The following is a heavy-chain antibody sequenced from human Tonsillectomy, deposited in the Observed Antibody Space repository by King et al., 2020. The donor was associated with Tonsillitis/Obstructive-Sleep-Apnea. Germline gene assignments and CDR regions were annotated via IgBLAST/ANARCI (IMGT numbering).Heavy chain of an antibody. Sequence: LQLQESGPGLVKPSETLSLTCTVSGASISSYYWSWIRQPPGKGLEWIGYIYYSGSTNYNPSLKSRVTISVDTSNNQFSLKLSSATAADTAVYYCARRSHYYDSSGYYPTAFDIWGQGTMVTVSS. CDR1: GASISSYY. J-gene: IGHJ3*02. D-gene: IGHD3-22*01. CDR2: IYYSGST. CDR3: ARRSHYYDSSGYYPTAFDI. V-gene: IGHV4-59*08.